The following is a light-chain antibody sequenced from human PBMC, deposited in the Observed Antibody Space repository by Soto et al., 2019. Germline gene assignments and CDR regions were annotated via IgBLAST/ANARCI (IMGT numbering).Light chain of an antibody. CDR2: GAS. V-gene: IGKV3-20*01. J-gene: IGKJ2*01. CDR3: QQYGRAPLLYT. CDR1: QSVTSNF. Sequence: ENVLTQSPGTLSLSPGERATLSCRASQSVTSNFLAWYQQKPGQAPRLLIYGASTRAAGVPDRCSGSGYGTDFPLSITGLEPEDFAVYYWQQYGRAPLLYTFGQGTKL.